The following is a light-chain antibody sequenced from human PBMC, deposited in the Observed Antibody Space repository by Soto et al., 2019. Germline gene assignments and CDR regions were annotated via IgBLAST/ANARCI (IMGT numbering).Light chain of an antibody. CDR2: NNI. CDR1: SSNIGAGYH. V-gene: IGLV1-40*01. J-gene: IGLJ3*02. Sequence: QSVLTHPPSVSGAPGQRVTISCAGSSSNIGAGYHVQWYQQRPGTAPKLLIHNNINRPSGVPDRFSGSKSGTSASLAITGLQAEDEADYYCQSYDSRLGVVFGGGTKLTVL. CDR3: QSYDSRLGVV.